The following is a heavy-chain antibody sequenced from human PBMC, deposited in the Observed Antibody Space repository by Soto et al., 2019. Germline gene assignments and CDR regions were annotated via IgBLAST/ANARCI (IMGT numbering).Heavy chain of an antibody. Sequence: QVQLVESGGGVVQPGRSLRLSCAASGFTFSSYGMHWVRQAPGKGLEWVAVISYDGSNKYYADSVKGRFTISRDNSKNTLYLQMNSLRAEDTAVYYCAKDLGQKSSGWHRAYYYYGMDVWGQGTTVTVSS. V-gene: IGHV3-30*18. J-gene: IGHJ6*02. D-gene: IGHD6-19*01. CDR3: AKDLGQKSSGWHRAYYYYGMDV. CDR2: ISYDGSNK. CDR1: GFTFSSYG.